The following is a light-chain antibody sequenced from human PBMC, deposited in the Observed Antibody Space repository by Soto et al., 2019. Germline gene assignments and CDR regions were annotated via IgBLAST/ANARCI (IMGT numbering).Light chain of an antibody. CDR1: QTVSGNY. CDR3: QQYGASRA. CDR2: GAS. Sequence: ESVLTQSPGTLSLSPGEGATLSCRASQTVSGNYLAWYQQKPGQAPRLLIYGASNRAAGIPERFSGSGSGTDFTLTIRSPEPEDFAVYFCQQYGASRAFGQGTKVEIK. J-gene: IGKJ1*01. V-gene: IGKV3-20*01.